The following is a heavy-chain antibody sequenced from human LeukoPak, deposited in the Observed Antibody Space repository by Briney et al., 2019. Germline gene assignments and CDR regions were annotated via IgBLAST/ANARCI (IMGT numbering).Heavy chain of an antibody. CDR2: INPDGRDT. V-gene: IGHV3-7*01. Sequence: PGGSLRLSCVVSGFRFNRSWMNWVRQAPGKGLEWVAHINPDGRDTYYVDSVKGRFTISRDNAQNSMYLQMNSLRVEDTAVYYCTRWGDTTAEYFQRWGQGTLVTVSS. D-gene: IGHD2-21*02. CDR1: GFRFNRSW. CDR3: TRWGDTTAEYFQR. J-gene: IGHJ1*01.